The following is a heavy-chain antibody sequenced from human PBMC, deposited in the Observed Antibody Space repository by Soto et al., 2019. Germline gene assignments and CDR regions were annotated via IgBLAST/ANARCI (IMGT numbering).Heavy chain of an antibody. D-gene: IGHD6-6*01. CDR2: IVPIFGTV. CDR3: ARDAYSRSSGGGNWFDP. V-gene: IGHV1-69*06. Sequence: QVQLVQSGAEVKKPGSSVKVSCKASGGPFASYTFTWVRQAPGQGLEWVGGIVPIFGTVTYAQKFQGRVSITADKSTSTVYLDLRSLTSGDTAVYYCARDAYSRSSGGGNWFDPWGQGTLVTVSS. J-gene: IGHJ5*02. CDR1: GGPFASYT.